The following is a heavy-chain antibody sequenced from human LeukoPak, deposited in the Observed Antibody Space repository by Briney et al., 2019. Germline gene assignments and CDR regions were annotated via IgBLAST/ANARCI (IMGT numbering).Heavy chain of an antibody. Sequence: SQTLSLTCTVSGGSISSGGYYWSWIRQHPGEGLEWIGYIYYSGSTYYNPSLKSRVTISVDTSKNQFSLKLSSVTAADTAVYYCARALLVPPSFDYWGQGTLVTVSS. CDR2: IYYSGST. D-gene: IGHD3-16*02. CDR3: ARALLVPPSFDY. V-gene: IGHV4-31*03. J-gene: IGHJ4*02. CDR1: GGSISSGGYY.